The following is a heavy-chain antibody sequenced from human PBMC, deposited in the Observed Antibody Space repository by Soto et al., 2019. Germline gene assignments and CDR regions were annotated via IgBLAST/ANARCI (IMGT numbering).Heavy chain of an antibody. J-gene: IGHJ4*02. CDR1: GGTLIRDI. CDR2: ITPIFSTT. CDR3: ARGGGSGTYNAAYFDF. Sequence: QVQLVQSGAEVKKPGSSVKVSCRASGGTLIRDIVTWVRQAPGQGLEWMGGITPIFSTTNYAQKFRGRVTITADKSTNTAYMELGSLTSEDTTVYYCARGGGSGTYNAAYFDFWGQGTLVTVSS. V-gene: IGHV1-69*06. D-gene: IGHD3-10*01.